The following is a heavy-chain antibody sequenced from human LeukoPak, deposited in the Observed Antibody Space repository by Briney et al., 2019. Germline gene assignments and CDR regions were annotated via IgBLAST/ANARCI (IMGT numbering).Heavy chain of an antibody. V-gene: IGHV3-49*04. CDR2: ISSKAFGATT. J-gene: IGHJ4*02. CDR3: TRDCSGSSCYEEMDY. Sequence: PGRSLRLSCKPSGFTFGDYAMSWVRQAPGKGLEWVGFISSKAFGATTDYGASVKGRFTVSRDDSKSIAYLQMNSLKTEDTAMYYCTRDCSGSSCYEEMDYWGQGTLVTVSS. CDR1: GFTFGDYA. D-gene: IGHD2-15*01.